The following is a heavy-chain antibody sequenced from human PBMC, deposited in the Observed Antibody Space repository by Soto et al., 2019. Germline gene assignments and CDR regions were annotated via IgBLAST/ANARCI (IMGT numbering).Heavy chain of an antibody. D-gene: IGHD3-16*01. Sequence: QVQLVESGGGVVQPGRSLRLSCAASGFTFSHYGMHWVRQAPGTGLEWVAVIWDDGIKKFYPDAVRGRFTISSDNSENKLFLQMNSPTAEDTAMYYGVRGGNVAGAFDIWGQGTMVTVSS. CDR1: GFTFSHYG. CDR3: VRGGNVAGAFDI. CDR2: IWDDGIKK. J-gene: IGHJ3*02. V-gene: IGHV3-33*01.